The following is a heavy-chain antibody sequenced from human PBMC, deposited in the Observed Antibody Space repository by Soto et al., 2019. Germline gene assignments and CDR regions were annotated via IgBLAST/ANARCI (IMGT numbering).Heavy chain of an antibody. J-gene: IGHJ5*02. CDR3: ARDGIAAAGTSWFDP. CDR2: INAGNGNT. D-gene: IGHD6-13*01. Sequence: QVQLVQSGAEVKKPGASVKVSCKASGYTFTSHAMHWVRQAPGQRLEWMGWINAGNGNTKYSQKFQGRVTITTDTSASTGYMELSSLRSEDTAVYYCARDGIAAAGTSWFDPWGQGTLVTVSS. V-gene: IGHV1-3*01. CDR1: GYTFTSHA.